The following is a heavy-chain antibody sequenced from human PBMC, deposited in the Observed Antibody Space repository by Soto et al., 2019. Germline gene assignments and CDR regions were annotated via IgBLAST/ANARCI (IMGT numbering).Heavy chain of an antibody. CDR2: VYASGST. Sequence: TLCLTCTVSGGSMSSYYWSWIRQPAGKGLEWIGRVYASGSTNYNPSLKSRVTMSVDTSKNQFSLKLSSVTAADTAFYYCARELNIAARPDWFDPWGQGTQVTVSS. CDR3: ARELNIAARPDWFDP. CDR1: GGSMSSYY. J-gene: IGHJ5*02. V-gene: IGHV4-4*07. D-gene: IGHD6-6*01.